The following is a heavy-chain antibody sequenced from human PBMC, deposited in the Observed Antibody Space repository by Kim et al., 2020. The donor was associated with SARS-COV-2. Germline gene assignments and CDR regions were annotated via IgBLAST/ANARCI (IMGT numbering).Heavy chain of an antibody. CDR1: GFTFNIAW. V-gene: IGHV3-15*01. J-gene: IGHJ3*02. CDR2: IQSKTDGGTT. CDR3: STLLRHYYDSSGYIRAAFDI. Sequence: GGSLRLSCAASGFTFNIAWMSWVRQAPGKGLEWVGRIQSKTDGGTTDYAAPVKGRFTISRDDSKNTLYLQMNSLKTEDTAVYYCSTLLRHYYDSSGYIRAAFDIWGQGTMVTVSS. D-gene: IGHD3-22*01.